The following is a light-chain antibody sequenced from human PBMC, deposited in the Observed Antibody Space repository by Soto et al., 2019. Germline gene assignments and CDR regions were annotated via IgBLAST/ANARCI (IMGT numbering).Light chain of an antibody. CDR3: QSYDSSMTNYV. J-gene: IGLJ1*01. V-gene: IGLV1-40*01. CDR2: SNA. Sequence: QSVLAQPPSVSEAPGQRVTISCTGTSSDIGAGYDVHWYQQLPGAAPKLLIYSNAIRPSGVPDRFSASKSGTSASLAITGLRAEDEADYYCQSYDSSMTNYVFGTGTKVTVL. CDR1: SSDIGAGYD.